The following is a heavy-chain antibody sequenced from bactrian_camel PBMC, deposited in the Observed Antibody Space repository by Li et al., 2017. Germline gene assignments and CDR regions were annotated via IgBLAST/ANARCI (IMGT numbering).Heavy chain of an antibody. CDR3: AAELENDSDGLGIKRCAFGY. D-gene: IGHD1*01. V-gene: IGHV3-3*01. CDR1: GSTITGSPYKC. CDR2: IMVDEEEGAT. Sequence: QLVESGGGSVQAGGSLRLSCAASGSTITGSPYKCMGWLRQSPGKKLEMVARIMVDEEEGATSYADSVKGRFTVSHEKSAKSVYPQMNGLKPEDSAMYYCAAELENDSDGLGIKRCAFGYWGQGTQVTVS. J-gene: IGHJ6*01.